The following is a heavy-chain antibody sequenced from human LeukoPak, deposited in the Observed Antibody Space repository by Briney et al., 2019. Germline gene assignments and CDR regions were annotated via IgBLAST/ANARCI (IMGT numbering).Heavy chain of an antibody. D-gene: IGHD5-18*01. Sequence: GGSLRLSCAASGFTFNNYWMHWVRQAPGKGLVWVSRISKDGSTTNYADSVKGRFAISRDNAKNTLYLQMNSLTAEDTALYYCARGASSGYRIDYWGQGTLVTVSS. CDR3: ARGASSGYRIDY. CDR2: ISKDGSTT. J-gene: IGHJ4*02. CDR1: GFTFNNYW. V-gene: IGHV3-74*01.